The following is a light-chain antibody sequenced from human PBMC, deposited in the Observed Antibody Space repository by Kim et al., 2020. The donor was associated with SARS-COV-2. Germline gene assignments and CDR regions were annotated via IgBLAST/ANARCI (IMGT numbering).Light chain of an antibody. Sequence: SSELTQDPAVSVALGQTVRITYQGDSLRSYYATWYQQKPGQAPVLVIYGKNNRPSGIPDRFSGSSSGNTASLTITGAQADDEADYYCNSRDSNDNDLVVGG. J-gene: IGLJ7*01. V-gene: IGLV3-19*01. CDR2: GKN. CDR1: SLRSYY. CDR3: NSRDSNDNDLV.